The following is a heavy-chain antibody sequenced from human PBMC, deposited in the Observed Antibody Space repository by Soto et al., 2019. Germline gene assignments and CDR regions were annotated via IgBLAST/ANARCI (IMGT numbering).Heavy chain of an antibody. J-gene: IGHJ5*02. CDR1: GGSISSGGYY. CDR2: IYYSGST. D-gene: IGHD3-3*01. V-gene: IGHV4-31*03. CDR3: ARTYYDFWSGYYHNNWFDP. Sequence: PSETLSLTCTVSGGSISSGGYYWSWIRQHPGKGLEWIGYIYYSGSTYYNPSLKSRVTISVDTSKNPFSLKLSSVAAADTAVYYCARTYYDFWSGYYHNNWFDPWGQGTLVTVSS.